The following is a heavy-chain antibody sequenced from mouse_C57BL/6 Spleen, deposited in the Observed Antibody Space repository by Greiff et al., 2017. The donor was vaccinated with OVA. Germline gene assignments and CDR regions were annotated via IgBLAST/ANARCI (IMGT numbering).Heavy chain of an antibody. CDR1: GYTFTSYW. J-gene: IGHJ4*01. Sequence: VQLQQPGAELVKPGASVKLSCKASGYTFTSYWMQWVKQRPGQGLEWIGEIDPSDSYTNYNQKFKGKATLTVDTSSSTAYMQLSSLTSEDSAVYYCAREASMDYWGKGTSVTVSS. V-gene: IGHV1-50*01. CDR3: AREASMDY. CDR2: IDPSDSYT.